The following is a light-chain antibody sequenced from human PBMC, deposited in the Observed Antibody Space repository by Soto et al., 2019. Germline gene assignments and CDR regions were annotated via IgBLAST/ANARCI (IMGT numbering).Light chain of an antibody. V-gene: IGLV2-14*01. CDR3: SSYTDSSTLGLYV. CDR2: EVT. CDR1: ISDPGGYEY. Sequence: QSVLTQPASVSGSPGESITISCTGTISDPGGYEYVSWYQQHAGKAPRLMIYEVTYRPSGVSNRFSGSKSGSTASLNISGLQAEDEADYYCSSYTDSSTLGLYVFGTGTKVTVL. J-gene: IGLJ1*01.